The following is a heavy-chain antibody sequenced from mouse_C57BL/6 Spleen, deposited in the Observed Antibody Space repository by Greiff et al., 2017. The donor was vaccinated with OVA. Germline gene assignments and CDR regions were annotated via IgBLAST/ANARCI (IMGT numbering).Heavy chain of an antibody. D-gene: IGHD2-4*01. Sequence: VQLQQSGAELAKPGASVKLSCKASGYTFTSYWMHWVKQRPGQGLEWIGYINPSSGYTKYNQKFKDKATLTADKSSSTAYMQLSSLTCEDSAVYYCARLSYDYDGGFDYWGQGTTLTVSS. J-gene: IGHJ2*01. CDR1: GYTFTSYW. CDR2: INPSSGYT. V-gene: IGHV1-7*01. CDR3: ARLSYDYDGGFDY.